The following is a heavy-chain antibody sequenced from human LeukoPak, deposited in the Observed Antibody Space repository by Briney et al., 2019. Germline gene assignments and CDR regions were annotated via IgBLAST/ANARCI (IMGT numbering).Heavy chain of an antibody. CDR1: GYSFTSHW. J-gene: IGHJ4*02. D-gene: IGHD3-10*01. CDR3: ARLRWPRGGRSSFDY. CDR2: VNPDDSDT. V-gene: IGHV5-51*01. Sequence: GESLKISCKVSGYSFTSHWIGWVRQMPWKGLEWMGIVNPDDSDTIYSPSFQGQVTISADESITTAYLQWSSLKASDTAMYYCARLRWPRGGRSSFDYWGQGALVTLSS.